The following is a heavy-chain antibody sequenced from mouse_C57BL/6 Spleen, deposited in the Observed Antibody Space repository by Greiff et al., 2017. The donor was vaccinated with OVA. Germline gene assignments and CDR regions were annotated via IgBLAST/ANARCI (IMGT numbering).Heavy chain of an antibody. V-gene: IGHV1-26*01. Sequence: VQLQQSGPELVKPGASVKISCKASGYTFTDYYMNWVKQSHGKSLEWIGDINPNNGGTSYNQKFKGKATLTVDKSSSTAYMELRSLTSEDSAVYYCARGSLITTVFDYWGQGTTLTVSS. D-gene: IGHD1-1*01. J-gene: IGHJ2*01. CDR3: ARGSLITTVFDY. CDR2: INPNNGGT. CDR1: GYTFTDYY.